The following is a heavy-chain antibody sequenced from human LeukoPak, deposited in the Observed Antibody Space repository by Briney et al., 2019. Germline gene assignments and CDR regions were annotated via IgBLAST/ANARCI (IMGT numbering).Heavy chain of an antibody. Sequence: SETLSLTCTVSGGSISSGEYYWSWIRQPPGKGLEWIGYIYYSGSTYYNPSLKSRVTISVDTSKNQFSLKLSSVTAADTAMYYCAQSPITGTTFPHYFDYWGQGTLVTVSS. CDR1: GGSISSGEYY. CDR2: IYYSGST. D-gene: IGHD1-7*01. CDR3: AQSPITGTTFPHYFDY. V-gene: IGHV4-30-4*01. J-gene: IGHJ4*02.